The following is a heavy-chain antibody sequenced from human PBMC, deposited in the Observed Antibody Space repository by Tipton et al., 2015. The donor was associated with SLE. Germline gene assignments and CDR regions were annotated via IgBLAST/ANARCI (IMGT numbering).Heavy chain of an antibody. D-gene: IGHD5-12*01. Sequence: TLSLTCTVSGGSVSSGSYYWAWIRQPPGKGPEWIGTIYYSGSTNYNPSLKSRVTISADTSKNQFSLKVSSVTAADSAVYYCANDYGGSRGYDNCFDPWGQGILVTVSS. CDR3: ANDYGGSRGYDNCFDP. CDR1: GGSVSSGSYY. V-gene: IGHV4-61*01. J-gene: IGHJ5*02. CDR2: IYYSGST.